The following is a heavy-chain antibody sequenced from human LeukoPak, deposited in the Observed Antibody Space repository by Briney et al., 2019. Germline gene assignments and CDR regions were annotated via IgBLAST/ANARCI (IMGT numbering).Heavy chain of an antibody. CDR1: GFTFSSYS. V-gene: IGHV3-48*02. D-gene: IGHD4-17*01. Sequence: PGGSLRLSCAASGFTFSSYSMNWVRQAPGKGLEWVSYISSSSSTIYYADSVKGRFTISRDNAKNSLYLQMNSLGDEDTAVYYCARDRRAYGDYKGVIDYWGQGTLVTVSS. CDR2: ISSSSSTI. CDR3: ARDRRAYGDYKGVIDY. J-gene: IGHJ4*02.